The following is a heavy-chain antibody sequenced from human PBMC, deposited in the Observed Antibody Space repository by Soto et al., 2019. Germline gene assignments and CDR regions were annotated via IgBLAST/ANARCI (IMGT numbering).Heavy chain of an antibody. Sequence: ESLKISCKASGYTFSNYWIGWVRQIPGKGLEWMGIIYPGDSDIKYNPSFQGRVTISADKSISTAYLQWNRLTASDTAIYYCARRKIVAPLGGFDIWGQGTMVTV. V-gene: IGHV5-51*01. CDR2: IYPGDSDI. J-gene: IGHJ3*02. D-gene: IGHD3-22*01. CDR3: ARRKIVAPLGGFDI. CDR1: GYTFSNYW.